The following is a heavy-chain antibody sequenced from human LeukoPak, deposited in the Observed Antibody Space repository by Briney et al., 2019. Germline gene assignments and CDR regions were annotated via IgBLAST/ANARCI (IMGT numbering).Heavy chain of an antibody. D-gene: IGHD2-21*01. Sequence: GGSLRLSCAASGFTFNIYEFNWVRQAPGKGLEWLSYIDGSGNSIYYADSVKGRFTISRDNAKNSLYLQMSSPRADDTAVYYCARECLTCGGDSYDYWGQGALVTVSS. CDR1: GFTFNIYE. CDR2: IDGSGNSI. CDR3: ARECLTCGGDSYDY. J-gene: IGHJ4*02. V-gene: IGHV3-48*03.